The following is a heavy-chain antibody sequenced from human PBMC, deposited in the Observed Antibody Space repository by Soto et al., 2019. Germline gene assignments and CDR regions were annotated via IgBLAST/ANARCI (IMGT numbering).Heavy chain of an antibody. Sequence: GGSLRLSCAASGFTFSSYAMSWVRQAPGKGLEWVSAISGSGGSTYYADSVKGRFTISRDNSKNTLYLQMNSLRAEDTAVYYCAKLMPLTSGWYDFNYFDYWGQGTLVTVSS. CDR3: AKLMPLTSGWYDFNYFDY. D-gene: IGHD6-19*01. CDR2: ISGSGGST. CDR1: GFTFSSYA. V-gene: IGHV3-23*01. J-gene: IGHJ4*02.